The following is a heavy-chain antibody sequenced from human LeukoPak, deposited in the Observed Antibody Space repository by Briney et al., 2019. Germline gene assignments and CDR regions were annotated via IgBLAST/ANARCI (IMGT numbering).Heavy chain of an antibody. Sequence: GGSLRLSCAASGFTFSSYSMHWVRQAPGKGLEWVALISYDGHQEFYADSVKGRFTISRDKSMNTLFLQMNSLRAEDTAVYYCARGNYDWDCDYWGQGTLVTVSS. CDR3: ARGNYDWDCDY. CDR2: ISYDGHQE. V-gene: IGHV3-30-3*01. CDR1: GFTFSSYS. J-gene: IGHJ4*02. D-gene: IGHD1-7*01.